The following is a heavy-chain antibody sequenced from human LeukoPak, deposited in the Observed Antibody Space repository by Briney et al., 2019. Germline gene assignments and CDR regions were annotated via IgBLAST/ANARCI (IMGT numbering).Heavy chain of an antibody. CDR2: ISGYDGNT. V-gene: IGHV1-18*01. J-gene: IGHJ4*02. CDR3: ARAGGSHWEDC. Sequence: ASVKVSCKASGYTFTSYGISWVRQAPGQGLEWMGRISGYDGNTNYAQKLQGRLTMTTDTSTSTAYMELRSLRSDDTAMYYCARAGGSHWEDCWGQGTLVTVSS. D-gene: IGHD1-26*01. CDR1: GYTFTSYG.